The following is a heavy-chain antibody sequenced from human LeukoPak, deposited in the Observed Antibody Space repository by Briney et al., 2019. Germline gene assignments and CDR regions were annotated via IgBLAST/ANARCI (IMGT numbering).Heavy chain of an antibody. V-gene: IGHV4-34*01. CDR2: INHSGST. Sequence: SETLSLTCAVYGGSFSGYYWSWTRQPPGKGLEWIGEINHSGSTNYNPSLKSRVTISVDTSKNQFSLKLSSVTAADTAVYYCASYNYYGSGSQELETAPLDYWGQGTLVTVSS. CDR1: GGSFSGYY. D-gene: IGHD3-10*01. J-gene: IGHJ4*02. CDR3: ASYNYYGSGSQELETAPLDY.